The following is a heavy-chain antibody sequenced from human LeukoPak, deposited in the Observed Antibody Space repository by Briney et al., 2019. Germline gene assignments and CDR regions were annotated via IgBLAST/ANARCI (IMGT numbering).Heavy chain of an antibody. V-gene: IGHV1-46*01. CDR1: GYTFTSYY. CDR2: INPSGGST. D-gene: IGHD3-3*01. Sequence: ASVKVSCKASGYTFTSYYMHWVRQAPGQGLERMGIINPSGGSTSYAQKFQGRVTMTRDTSTSTVYMELRSLRSDDTAVYYCARAYYDFWSGYYGGGYWGQGTLVTVSS. J-gene: IGHJ4*02. CDR3: ARAYYDFWSGYYGGGY.